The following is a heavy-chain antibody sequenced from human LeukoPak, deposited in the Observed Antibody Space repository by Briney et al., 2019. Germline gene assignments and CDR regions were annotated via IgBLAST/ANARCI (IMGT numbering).Heavy chain of an antibody. D-gene: IGHD3-16*02. CDR1: GFTFSSYA. CDR3: ARGVITFGGVIAPFDY. J-gene: IGHJ4*02. CDR2: ISYDGSNK. Sequence: GGSLRLSCAASGFTFSSYAMHWVRQAPGKGLEWVAVISYDGSNKYYADSVKGRFTISRDNSKNTLYLRMNSLRAEDTAVYYCARGVITFGGVIAPFDYWGQGTLVTVSS. V-gene: IGHV3-30-3*01.